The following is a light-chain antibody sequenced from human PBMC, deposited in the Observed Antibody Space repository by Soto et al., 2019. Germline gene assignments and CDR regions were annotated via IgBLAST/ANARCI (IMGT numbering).Light chain of an antibody. J-gene: IGKJ1*01. CDR1: QSVSSSY. CDR3: QQYGSSPPWT. CDR2: LAS. V-gene: IGKV3-20*01. Sequence: EIVLPQSPGTLSLSPGERATLSCRASQSVSSSYLAWYQQKPGQAPRLLIYLASSRATGIPDRFSGSGSGTDFTLTISRLEPEDFAVYYCQQYGSSPPWTFGQGTKVEIK.